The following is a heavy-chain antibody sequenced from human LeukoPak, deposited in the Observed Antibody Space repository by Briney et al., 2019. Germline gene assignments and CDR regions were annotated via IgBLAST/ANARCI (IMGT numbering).Heavy chain of an antibody. CDR1: GFTFSDYY. CDR3: AKVGRMGIIDY. D-gene: IGHD2-15*01. Sequence: GGSLRLSCAASGFTFSDYYMSWIRQAPGKGLEWVSYVSGNGGTTSYADSVKGRFTISRDNAKNSLSLQMNSLRAEDMALYYCAKVGRMGIIDYWGQGTLVTVSS. J-gene: IGHJ4*02. CDR2: VSGNGGTT. V-gene: IGHV3-11*01.